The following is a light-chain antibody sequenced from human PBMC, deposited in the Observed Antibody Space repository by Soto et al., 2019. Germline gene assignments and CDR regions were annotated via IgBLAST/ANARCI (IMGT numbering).Light chain of an antibody. V-gene: IGLV3-21*04. Sequence: SSELTQPPSVSVAPGKTASITCGGNNIGSKSVHWYQLKPGQAPVVVIYYDSDRPSGIPERFSGSNSGNTATLTVSRVEAGDEADYYCQVWDSSSDHPHYVFGTGTKLTVL. J-gene: IGLJ1*01. CDR3: QVWDSSSDHPHYV. CDR1: NIGSKS. CDR2: YDS.